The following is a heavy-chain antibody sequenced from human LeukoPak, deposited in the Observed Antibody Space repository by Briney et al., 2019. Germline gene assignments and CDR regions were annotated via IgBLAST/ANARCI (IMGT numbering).Heavy chain of an antibody. CDR2: INIDGYIT. J-gene: IGHJ5*02. CDR1: GFTFSNYW. Sequence: GGSRRLSCAASGFTFSNYWMHWVRQTPGKGLVWVSRINIDGYITNYADSVKGRFTISRDNAKNTLYLQMNSLRAEDTAVYYCARGNGYYGSGSYYREVGWFDPWGQGTLVTVSS. V-gene: IGHV3-74*01. D-gene: IGHD3-10*01. CDR3: ARGNGYYGSGSYYREVGWFDP.